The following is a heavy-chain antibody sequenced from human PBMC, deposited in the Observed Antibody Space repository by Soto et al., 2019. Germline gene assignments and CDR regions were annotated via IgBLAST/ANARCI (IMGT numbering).Heavy chain of an antibody. CDR3: ASHIAVPRTRGFDF. Sequence: QVQLQESGPGLVKPSGTLSLTCPVSGGSISDNLWSWVRQPPGKGLGWMGEISHTETTHYNPSLWSRVTISIDMSNYPFSLNLSSVTGADTAVYYCASHIAVPRTRGFDFWGQGTQVTVFS. V-gene: IGHV4-4*02. CDR2: ISHTETT. CDR1: GGSISDNL. D-gene: IGHD6-19*01. J-gene: IGHJ4*02.